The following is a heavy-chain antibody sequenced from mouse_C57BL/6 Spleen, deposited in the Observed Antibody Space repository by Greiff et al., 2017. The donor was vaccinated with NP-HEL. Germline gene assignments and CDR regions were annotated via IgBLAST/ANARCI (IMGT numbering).Heavy chain of an antibody. D-gene: IGHD4-1*01. CDR2: ISSGGDYI. V-gene: IGHV5-9-1*02. J-gene: IGHJ4*01. CDR1: GFTFSSYA. Sequence: EVHLVESGEGLVKPGGSLKLSCAASGFTFSSYAMSWVRQTPEKRLGGVAYISSGGDYIYYADTVKGRFTISRDKARNNLYLQMSSLKSVDSAMYYCTRDTGSYYAMDYWGQGTSVTVSS. CDR3: TRDTGSYYAMDY.